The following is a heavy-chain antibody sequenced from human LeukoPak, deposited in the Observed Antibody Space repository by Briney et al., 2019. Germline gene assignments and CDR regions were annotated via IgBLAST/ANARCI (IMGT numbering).Heavy chain of an antibody. V-gene: IGHV3-21*01. Sequence: GGSLRLSCAVSGFTFKSTFMNWVRQAPGKGLEWVSSISSSGSYIHYADSVKGRFTVSRDNDNDTPYLHMTGLSAEDSATYYCTRDYGARDDWGQGTLVTVSS. CDR3: TRDYGARDD. CDR1: GFTFKSTF. J-gene: IGHJ4*02. D-gene: IGHD4-17*01. CDR2: ISSSGSYI.